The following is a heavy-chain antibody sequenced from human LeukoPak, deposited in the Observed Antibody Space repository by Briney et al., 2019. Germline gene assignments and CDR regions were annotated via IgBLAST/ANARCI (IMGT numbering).Heavy chain of an antibody. Sequence: GGSLRLSCAASGFTVSSNYMSWVRQAPGKGLEWVSVIYVDGTTYYADSVKGRFTISRDNSKNTLSLQMNGLRAEDTAVYYCARGDGYNFFDYWGQGTLVTVSS. CDR3: ARGDGYNFFDY. CDR1: GFTVSSNY. CDR2: IYVDGTT. D-gene: IGHD5-24*01. V-gene: IGHV3-53*01. J-gene: IGHJ4*02.